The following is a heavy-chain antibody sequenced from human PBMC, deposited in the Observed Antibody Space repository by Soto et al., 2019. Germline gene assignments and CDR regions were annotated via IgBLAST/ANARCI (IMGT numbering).Heavy chain of an antibody. Sequence: PSETLSLTCSVSGVTISSSSYWWGWVRQSAGKGLEWIGSIYHNGRTHYNPSLQSRATISVDTAKRQFSLSLTSVTDADTAVYFCARLPVVRGLTDYFPFGPWGQGVLVTVSS. CDR3: ARLPVVRGLTDYFPFGP. J-gene: IGHJ5*02. CDR2: IYHNGRT. D-gene: IGHD3-10*01. V-gene: IGHV4-39*01. CDR1: GVTISSSSYW.